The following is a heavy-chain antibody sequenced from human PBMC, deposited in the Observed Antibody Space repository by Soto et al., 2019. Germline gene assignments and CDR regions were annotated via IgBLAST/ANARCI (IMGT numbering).Heavy chain of an antibody. D-gene: IGHD1-26*01. CDR1: VFTFISYS. CDR3: ARDWENWLLDY. V-gene: IGHV3-21*01. J-gene: IGHJ4*02. Sequence: PGWSLRLSCAASVFTFISYSMNWVRQAPGKGLEWVSSISSSSSYIYYADSVKGRFTISRDNAKNSLYLQMNSLRAEDTAVYYCARDWENWLLDYWGQGTLVTVSS. CDR2: ISSSSSYI.